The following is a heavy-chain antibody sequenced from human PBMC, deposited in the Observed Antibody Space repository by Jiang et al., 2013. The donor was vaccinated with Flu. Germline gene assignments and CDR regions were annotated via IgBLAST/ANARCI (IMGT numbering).Heavy chain of an antibody. D-gene: IGHD1-26*01. CDR2: INPSGGST. V-gene: IGHV1-46*01. CDR1: YTFTSYY. CDR3: ARDGVASGSYSDY. Sequence: YTFTSYYMHWVRQALGQGLEWMGIINPSGGSTSYAQKFQGRVTMTRDTSTSTVYMELSSLRSEDTAVYYCARDGVASGSYSDYWGQGTLVTVSS. J-gene: IGHJ4*02.